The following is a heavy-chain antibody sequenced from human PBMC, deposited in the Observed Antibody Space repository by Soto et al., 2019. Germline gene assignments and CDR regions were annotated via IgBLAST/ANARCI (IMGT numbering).Heavy chain of an antibody. CDR3: AKDLDPMVRGIIIMDY. J-gene: IGHJ4*02. D-gene: IGHD3-10*01. Sequence: VQLVESGGGVVQPGRSLRLSCAVSGFTFSNYGMHWVRQAPGKGLEWVAVMSYDGSYKYYADSVKGRFTISRDNSKNTLYLQMNSLRAEDTAVYYCAKDLDPMVRGIIIMDYWGQGTLVTVSS. CDR2: MSYDGSYK. CDR1: GFTFSNYG. V-gene: IGHV3-30*18.